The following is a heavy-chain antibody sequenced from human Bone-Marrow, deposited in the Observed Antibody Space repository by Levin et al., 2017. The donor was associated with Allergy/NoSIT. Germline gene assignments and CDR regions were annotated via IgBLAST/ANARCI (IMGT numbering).Heavy chain of an antibody. J-gene: IGHJ6*03. V-gene: IGHV3-48*01. CDR2: ISHGSSTI. D-gene: IGHD6-25*01. CDR1: GFSFNTHS. CDR3: ARRQESGSLYYYFYYYMDV. Sequence: GGSLRLSCGASGFSFNTHSLNWVRQAPGKGLEWISYISHGSSTIYYADSVKGRFTISRDNAKDTLFLEMNSLRAEDTAVYYCARRQESGSLYYYFYYYMDVWGMGTTVTVS.